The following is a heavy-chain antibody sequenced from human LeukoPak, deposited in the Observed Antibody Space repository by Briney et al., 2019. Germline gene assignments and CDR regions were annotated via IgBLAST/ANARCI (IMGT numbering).Heavy chain of an antibody. CDR3: ARGGIMITFGGVTGYYYYYMDV. J-gene: IGHJ6*03. CDR1: GYTFTGYY. D-gene: IGHD3-16*01. CDR2: INPNSGGT. V-gene: IGHV1-2*02. Sequence: ASVKVSCKASGYTFTGYYMHWVRQAPGQGLEWMGWINPNSGGTNYAQKFQGRVTMTRDTSISTAYMELSRLRSDDTAVYYCARGGIMITFGGVTGYYYYYMDVWGKGTTVTVSS.